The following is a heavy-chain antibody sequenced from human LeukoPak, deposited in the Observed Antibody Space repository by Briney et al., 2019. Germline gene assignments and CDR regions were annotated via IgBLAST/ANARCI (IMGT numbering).Heavy chain of an antibody. CDR2: ISTTGNTI. CDR3: ARDRRGGYDSSGFWSWSKFYFDY. V-gene: IGHV3-11*04. Sequence: GGSLRLSCAASGFPFSDYDMAWIRQAPEKGLEWVSHISTTGNTIYYADSVKGRFTISRDNAKKSLYLQMNSLRADDTAVYYCARDRRGGYDSSGFWSWSKFYFDYWGQGTLVTVSS. J-gene: IGHJ4*02. D-gene: IGHD3-22*01. CDR1: GFPFSDYD.